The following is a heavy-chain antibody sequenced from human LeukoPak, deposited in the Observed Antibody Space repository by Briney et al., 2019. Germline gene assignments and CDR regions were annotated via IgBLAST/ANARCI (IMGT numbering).Heavy chain of an antibody. D-gene: IGHD2-2*01. CDR1: GGSFSDYY. Sequence: SETLSLTCAVYGGSFSDYYWNWIRQPPGKGLEWIGEINHSGSTNYNPSLKSRVTISVDTSKNQFSLKLSSVTAADTAVYYCARRRDCSSTSCYGYYFDYWGQGTLVTVSS. J-gene: IGHJ4*02. CDR2: INHSGST. V-gene: IGHV4-34*01. CDR3: ARRRDCSSTSCYGYYFDY.